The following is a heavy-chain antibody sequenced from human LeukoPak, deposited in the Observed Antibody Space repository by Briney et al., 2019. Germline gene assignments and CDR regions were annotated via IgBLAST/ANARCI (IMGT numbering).Heavy chain of an antibody. D-gene: IGHD3-22*01. Sequence: SETLSLTCTVSGGSISSGDYYWSWIRQPPGTGLEWIGYIYYSGSTYYNPSLKSRVTISVDTSKNQFSLKLSSVTAADTAVYYCAREAYDSSGYPIYYYYYGMDVWGQGTTVTVSS. J-gene: IGHJ6*02. CDR2: IYYSGST. CDR1: GGSISSGDYY. V-gene: IGHV4-30-4*01. CDR3: AREAYDSSGYPIYYYYYGMDV.